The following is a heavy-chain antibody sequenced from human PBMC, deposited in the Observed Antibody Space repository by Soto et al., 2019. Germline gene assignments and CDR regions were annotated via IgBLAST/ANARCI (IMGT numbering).Heavy chain of an antibody. D-gene: IGHD4-4*01. CDR2: MFYSGST. J-gene: IGHJ6*02. CDR3: ARGFYSNYDYYGMDV. CDR1: GGSITSGDFY. Sequence: QVQLQESGPGLVKPSQTLSLTCTVSGGSITSGDFYWSWIRQHPGKGLEWIGLMFYSGSTSYNPSLQSRVIISVDTSKNHFSLKLSSVTAADTAVYYCARGFYSNYDYYGMDVWGQGTTVTVSS. V-gene: IGHV4-31*03.